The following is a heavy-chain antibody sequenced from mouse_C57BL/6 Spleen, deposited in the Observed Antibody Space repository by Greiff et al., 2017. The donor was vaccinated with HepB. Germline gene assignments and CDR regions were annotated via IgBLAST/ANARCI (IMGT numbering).Heavy chain of an antibody. Sequence: QVQLKQSGAELVRPGASVKLSCKASGYTFTDYYINWVKQRPGQGLEWIARIYPGSGNTYYNEKFKGKATLTAEKSSSTAYMQLSSLTSDDSAFYFCASHGSSRHYYAMDYWGQGTSVTVSS. CDR2: IYPGSGNT. V-gene: IGHV1-76*01. CDR3: ASHGSSRHYYAMDY. CDR1: GYTFTDYY. J-gene: IGHJ4*01. D-gene: IGHD1-1*01.